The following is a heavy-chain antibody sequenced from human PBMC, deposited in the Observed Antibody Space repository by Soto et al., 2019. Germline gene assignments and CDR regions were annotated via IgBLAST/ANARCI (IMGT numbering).Heavy chain of an antibody. Sequence: PSETLSLTCTVSGGSINNYYWSWIRQPPGKGLEWIGYIYYSGSTNYNPSLKSRVTISVDTSKNQFSLRLSSVTAADTAVYYCARGEGYSSSWSYYYYYTDVWGKGTTVTVS. CDR2: IYYSGST. J-gene: IGHJ6*03. V-gene: IGHV4-59*08. CDR3: ARGEGYSSSWSYYYYYTDV. CDR1: GGSINNYY. D-gene: IGHD6-13*01.